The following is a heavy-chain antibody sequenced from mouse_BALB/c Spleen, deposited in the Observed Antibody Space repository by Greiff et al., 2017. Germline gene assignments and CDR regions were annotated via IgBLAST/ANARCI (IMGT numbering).Heavy chain of an antibody. V-gene: IGHV1-80*01. D-gene: IGHD1-1*01. J-gene: IGHJ3*01. CDR2: IYPGDGDT. CDR3: AREGNYYGSSYNAY. Sequence: VQLVESGAELVRPGSSVKISCKASGYAFSSYWMNWVKQRPGQGLEWIGQIYPGDGDTNYNGKFKGKATLTADKSSSTAYMQLSSLTSEDSAVYFCAREGNYYGSSYNAYWGQGTLVTVSA. CDR1: GYAFSSYW.